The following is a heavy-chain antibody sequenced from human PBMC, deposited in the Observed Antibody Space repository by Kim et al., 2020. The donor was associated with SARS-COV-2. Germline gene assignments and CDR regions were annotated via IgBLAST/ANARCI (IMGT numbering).Heavy chain of an antibody. D-gene: IGHD5-18*01. V-gene: IGHV3-74*01. CDR3: ARGGTGNTYGYGDY. J-gene: IGHJ4*02. Sequence: ADSVKSLFTISRDNAKNTLSLQMNSLTVEDTAVYYCARGGTGNTYGYGDYWGQGTLVTVSS.